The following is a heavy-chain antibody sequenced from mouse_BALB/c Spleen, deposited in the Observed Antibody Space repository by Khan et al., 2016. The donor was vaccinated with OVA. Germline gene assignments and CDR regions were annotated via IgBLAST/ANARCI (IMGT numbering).Heavy chain of an antibody. CDR2: INTYTGEP. CDR3: ARPPFFAYVMVY. CDR1: SYTCKNHG. V-gene: IGHV9-3-1*01. Sequence: QIQLVQPQPELKKPGETVKISCKSSSYTCKNHGMNCVKQAPGKGLKWMGWINTYTGEPTYVEDFKGRFAFSLETSASTAYLQINNLKNEDTATYFCARPPFFAYVMVYWGQGTTVTGSS. J-gene: IGHJ4*01.